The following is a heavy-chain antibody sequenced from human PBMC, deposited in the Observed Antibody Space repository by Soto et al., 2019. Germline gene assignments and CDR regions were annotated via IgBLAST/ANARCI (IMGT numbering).Heavy chain of an antibody. Sequence: SETLSLTCTVSGGSISSGGYYWSWIRQHPGKGLEWIGYIYYSGSTYYNPSLKSRVTISVDTSKNQFSLKLSSVTAADTAVYYCARTTLSGTYYGGNSYYFDYWGQGTLVTVSS. CDR2: IYYSGST. D-gene: IGHD4-17*01. V-gene: IGHV4-31*03. CDR3: ARTTLSGTYYGGNSYYFDY. J-gene: IGHJ4*02. CDR1: GGSISSGGYY.